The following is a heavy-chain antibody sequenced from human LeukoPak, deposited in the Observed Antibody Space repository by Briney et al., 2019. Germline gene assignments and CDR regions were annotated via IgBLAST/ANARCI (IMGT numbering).Heavy chain of an antibody. J-gene: IGHJ4*02. CDR2: IYSAGYT. D-gene: IGHD7-27*01. CDR3: ARRSPSNWGMDY. Sequence: GGSLRLSCAASEFTVSSNYMAWVRQARGEGLEWVSIIYSAGYTYYADSVKGRFIISRDNSKNTLYLQMNSLRAEDTAVYYCARRSPSNWGMDYWGQGTLVTVSS. V-gene: IGHV3-66*04. CDR1: EFTVSSNY.